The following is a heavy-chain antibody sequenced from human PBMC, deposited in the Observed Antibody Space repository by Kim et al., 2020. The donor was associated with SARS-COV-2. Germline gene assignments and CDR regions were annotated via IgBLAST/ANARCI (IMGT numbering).Heavy chain of an antibody. J-gene: IGHJ6*02. CDR1: GDSITSSSSGYS. V-gene: IGHV4-39*01. CDR3: ARHYRGYRVSIYSYGMDV. D-gene: IGHD5-12*01. Sequence: SETLSLTCSVFGDSITSSSSGYSWGWIRQPPGKGLEWIGSIYYTGTTYYHPSLKKPVTISIDTSKTQFSLNLRSMAAADTAVYYCARHYRGYRVSIYSYGMDVWGQGTTVTVPS. CDR2: IYYTGTT.